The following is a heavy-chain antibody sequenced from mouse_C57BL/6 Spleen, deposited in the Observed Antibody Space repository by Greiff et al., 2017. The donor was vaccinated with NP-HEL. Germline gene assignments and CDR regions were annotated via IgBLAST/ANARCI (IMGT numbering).Heavy chain of an antibody. Sequence: DVQLQESGPGLVKPSQSLSLTCSVTGYSITSGYYWNWIRQFPGNKLEWMGYISYDGSNNYNPSLKNRISITRDTSKNQFFLKLNSVTTEDTATYYCARITTVVEGAMDYWGQGTSVTVSS. D-gene: IGHD1-1*01. J-gene: IGHJ4*01. V-gene: IGHV3-6*01. CDR3: ARITTVVEGAMDY. CDR1: GYSITSGYY. CDR2: ISYDGSN.